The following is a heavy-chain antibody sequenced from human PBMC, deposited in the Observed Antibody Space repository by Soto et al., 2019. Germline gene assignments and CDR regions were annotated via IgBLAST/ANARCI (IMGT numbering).Heavy chain of an antibody. CDR2: ITSSGTDI. Sequence: GGSLRLSCAASGFFFRDYAFHWVRQAPGKGLEWVAGITSSGTDISNADSVRGRFIISRDNAMNSLHLHMNSLRPEDTAVYYCARFISSNLVWGLPDYWGQGTQVTVSS. CDR1: GFFFRDYA. J-gene: IGHJ4*02. D-gene: IGHD3-16*01. V-gene: IGHV3-9*01. CDR3: ARFISSNLVWGLPDY.